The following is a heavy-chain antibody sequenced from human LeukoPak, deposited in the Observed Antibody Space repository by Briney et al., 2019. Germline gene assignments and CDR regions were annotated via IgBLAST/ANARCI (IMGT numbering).Heavy chain of an antibody. V-gene: IGHV1-46*01. Sequence: GASVKVSCKASRYTFTSYYMHWVRQAPGQGLEWMGIINPSGGSTSYAQKFQGRVTMTRDMSTSTVYMELSSLRSEDTAVYYCARASRSYTFDYWGQGTLVTVSS. D-gene: IGHD2-2*02. CDR1: RYTFTSYY. J-gene: IGHJ4*02. CDR2: INPSGGST. CDR3: ARASRSYTFDY.